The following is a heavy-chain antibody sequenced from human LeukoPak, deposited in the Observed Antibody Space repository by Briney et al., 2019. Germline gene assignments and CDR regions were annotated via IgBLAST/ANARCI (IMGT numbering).Heavy chain of an antibody. CDR2: IYYSGST. CDR3: AKQRAPALIDY. J-gene: IGHJ4*02. CDR1: GGSISSSSYY. V-gene: IGHV4-39*01. Sequence: PSETLSLTCTVSGGSISSSSYYWGWIRQPPGKGLEWIGSIYYSGSTYYNPSLKSRVTISGDTSKNQFSLKLSSVTAADTAVYYCAKQRAPALIDYWGQGTLVTVSS. D-gene: IGHD1-26*01.